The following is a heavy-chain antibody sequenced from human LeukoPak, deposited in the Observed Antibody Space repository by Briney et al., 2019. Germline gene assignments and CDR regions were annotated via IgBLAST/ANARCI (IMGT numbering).Heavy chain of an antibody. CDR1: GFTFSSYA. CDR2: ISGSGGST. V-gene: IGHV3-23*01. J-gene: IGHJ4*02. Sequence: GGSLRLSCVASGFTFSSYAMSWVRQAPGKGLEWVSPISGSGGSTYYADSVKGRFTISRDNSKNTLYLQMKSLRAEDTAVYYCAKFGFCSSASCPAPYWGQGTLVTVSS. CDR3: AKFGFCSSASCPAPY. D-gene: IGHD2-2*01.